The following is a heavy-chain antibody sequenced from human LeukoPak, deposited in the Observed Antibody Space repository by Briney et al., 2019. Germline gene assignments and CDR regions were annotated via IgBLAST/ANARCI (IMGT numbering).Heavy chain of an antibody. V-gene: IGHV3-30*02. CDR1: GFTFSSYV. CDR3: AKDHLPGIVVADRDY. J-gene: IGHJ4*02. Sequence: GGSLRLSCAASGFTFSSYVMHWVRQAPGKGLEWVAFIRYDGSYKYYSDSVKGRFTISRDNSKNTLYLQMNSLRPEDTAVYYCAKDHLPGIVVADRDYWGQGTLVTVSS. CDR2: IRYDGSYK. D-gene: IGHD6-19*01.